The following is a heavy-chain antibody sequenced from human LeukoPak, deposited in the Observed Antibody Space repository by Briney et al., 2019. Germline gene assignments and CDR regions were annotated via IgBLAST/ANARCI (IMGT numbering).Heavy chain of an antibody. CDR3: ARSGPIAVAGVDY. D-gene: IGHD6-19*01. CDR2: VYTDGRT. J-gene: IGHJ4*02. V-gene: IGHV4-61*02. Sequence: SETLSLTCTVSGGSIISDHSYEKSYWTWIRQPAGQGLEWIGRVYTDGRTNFNPSLKSRVTILVDKSKNQFSLKLSSVTAADTAVYYCARSGPIAVAGVDYWGQGTLVTVSS. CDR1: GGSIISDHSY.